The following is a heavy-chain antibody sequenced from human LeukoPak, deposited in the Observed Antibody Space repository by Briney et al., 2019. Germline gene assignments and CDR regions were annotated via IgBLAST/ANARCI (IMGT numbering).Heavy chain of an antibody. Sequence: GGSLRLSCGASGFTFSTYSMNWVRQGPGKGLEWVSSISSTSSYVYYADSVKGRFTISRDNAKNSLYLQMDSLRAEDTAVYYCARRGGGAAVYDYWGQGTLVTVSS. D-gene: IGHD6-13*01. V-gene: IGHV3-21*01. J-gene: IGHJ4*02. CDR3: ARRGGGAAVYDY. CDR2: ISSTSSYV. CDR1: GFTFSTYS.